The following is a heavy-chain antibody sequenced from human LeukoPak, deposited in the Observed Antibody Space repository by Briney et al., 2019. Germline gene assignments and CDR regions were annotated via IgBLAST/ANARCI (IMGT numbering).Heavy chain of an antibody. Sequence: GGSLRLSCAASGFTFSSYAMSWGRQAPGKGLEWVSAISGSGGSTYYAGSVKGRFTIYRDNSKNSLYLQMNSLRAEDTAVYYCAELGITMIGGVWGKGTTVTISS. V-gene: IGHV3-23*01. J-gene: IGHJ6*04. CDR3: AELGITMIGGV. CDR2: ISGSGGST. CDR1: GFTFSSYA. D-gene: IGHD3-10*02.